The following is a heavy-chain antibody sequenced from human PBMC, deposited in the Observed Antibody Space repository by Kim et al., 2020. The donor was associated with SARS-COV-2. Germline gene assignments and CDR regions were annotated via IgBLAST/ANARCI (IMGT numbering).Heavy chain of an antibody. Sequence: GGSLRLSCAASGFTFSSYSMNWVRQAPGKGLEWVSSISSSSSYIYYADSVKGRFTISRDNAKNSLYLQMNSLRAEDTAVYYCAREVRVRGVIRYYYYGMDVWGQGTTVTVSS. D-gene: IGHD3-10*01. CDR3: AREVRVRGVIRYYYYGMDV. J-gene: IGHJ6*02. CDR1: GFTFSSYS. CDR2: ISSSSSYI. V-gene: IGHV3-21*04.